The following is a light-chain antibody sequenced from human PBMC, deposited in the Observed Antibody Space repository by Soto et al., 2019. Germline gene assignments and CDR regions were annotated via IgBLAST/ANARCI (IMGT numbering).Light chain of an antibody. CDR1: QSISTW. V-gene: IGKV1-5*03. Sequence: IHMTKSPSAVSGSFEDRVTITCRASQSISTWLAWFQQKPGKAPKLLIYKASSLESGVPSRFSGSGSGTEFTLTISILQPDDFATYYSQQYTSFSLTFGGGTKVDIK. CDR2: KAS. CDR3: QQYTSFSLT. J-gene: IGKJ4*01.